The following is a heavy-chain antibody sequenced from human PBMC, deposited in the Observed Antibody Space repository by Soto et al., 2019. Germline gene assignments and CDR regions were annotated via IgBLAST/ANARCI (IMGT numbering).Heavy chain of an antibody. CDR1: GFTFSSYA. J-gene: IGHJ4*02. D-gene: IGHD5-12*01. CDR2: ISGSGGST. CDR3: TRYSGYEFLHHPFDY. V-gene: IGHV3-23*01. Sequence: PGGSLRLSCAASGFTFSSYAMSWVRQAPGKGLEWVSAISGSGGSTYYADSVKGRFTISRDNSKNTLYLQMNSLRAKDTAVYYCTRYSGYEFLHHPFDYWGQGTLVTVSS.